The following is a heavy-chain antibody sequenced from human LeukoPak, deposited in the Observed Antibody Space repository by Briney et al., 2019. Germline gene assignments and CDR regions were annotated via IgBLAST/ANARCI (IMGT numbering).Heavy chain of an antibody. V-gene: IGHV3-23*01. Sequence: GGSLRLSCAASGFTFSSYAMSWVRQAPGKGLEWVSAISGSGGSTYYADSVKGRFTISRDNSKNTLYLQMNSLRAEDTAVYYCARNYYDSSGYYTPQYYFDYWGQGTLATVSS. D-gene: IGHD3-22*01. J-gene: IGHJ4*02. CDR2: ISGSGGST. CDR3: ARNYYDSSGYYTPQYYFDY. CDR1: GFTFSSYA.